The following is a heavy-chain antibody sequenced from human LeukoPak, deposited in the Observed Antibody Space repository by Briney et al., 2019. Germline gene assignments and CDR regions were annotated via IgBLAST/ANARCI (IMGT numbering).Heavy chain of an antibody. D-gene: IGHD2-2*01. CDR1: GGSFSGYY. J-gene: IGHJ6*02. V-gene: IGHV4-34*01. CDR3: ARGRKGCSSTSCYRRPQYGMDV. Sequence: PSQTLSLTCAVYGGSFSGYYWSWIRQPPGKGLEWIGEINHSGSTNYNPSLKSRVTISVDTSKNQFSLKLSSVTAADTAVYYCARGRKGCSSTSCYRRPQYGMDVWGQGTTVTVSS. CDR2: INHSGST.